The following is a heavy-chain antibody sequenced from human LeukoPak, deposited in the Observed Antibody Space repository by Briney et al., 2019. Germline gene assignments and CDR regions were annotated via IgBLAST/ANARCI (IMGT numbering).Heavy chain of an antibody. CDR2: IYYSGST. V-gene: IGHV4-39*01. J-gene: IGHJ6*03. D-gene: IGHD6-6*01. Sequence: SSETLSLTCTVSGGSISSSSYYWGWIRQPPGKGLEWIGSIYYSGSTNYNPSLKSPVTMSVDTPKNQFSLKLTSVTAADTAVYYCARQSIAARGYYYYMDVWGKGTTVTVSS. CDR1: GGSISSSSYY. CDR3: ARQSIAARGYYYYMDV.